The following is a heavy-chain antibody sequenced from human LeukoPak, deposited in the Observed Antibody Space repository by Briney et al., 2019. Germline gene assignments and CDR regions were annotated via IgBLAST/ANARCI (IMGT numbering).Heavy chain of an antibody. CDR2: ITGSGATT. CDR3: AKDPNFYYCMDV. CDR1: GFSFSNYG. J-gene: IGHJ6*03. V-gene: IGHV3-23*01. Sequence: GGSLRLSCAASGFSFSNYGMNWVRQAPGKGLEWVPGITGSGATTYYADSVKGRFTISRDNSRNTVYLQMNSLRAEDTAVYYCAKDPNFYYCMDVWGKGTTVTISS.